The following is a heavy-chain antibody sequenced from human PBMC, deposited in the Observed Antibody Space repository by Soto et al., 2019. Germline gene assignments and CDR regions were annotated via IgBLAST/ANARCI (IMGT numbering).Heavy chain of an antibody. D-gene: IGHD2-2*01. Sequence: GGSLRLSCAASGFTFSSYAMHWVRQAPGKGLEWVAVISYDGSNKYYADSVKGRFTISRDNSKNTLYLQMNSLRAEDTAVYYCARQYCSSTSCLGKNYYYGMDVWGQGTTVTVSS. J-gene: IGHJ6*02. V-gene: IGHV3-30-3*01. CDR2: ISYDGSNK. CDR1: GFTFSSYA. CDR3: ARQYCSSTSCLGKNYYYGMDV.